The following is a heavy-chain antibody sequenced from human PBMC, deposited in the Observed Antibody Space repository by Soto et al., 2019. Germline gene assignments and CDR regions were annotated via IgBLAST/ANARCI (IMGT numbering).Heavy chain of an antibody. CDR3: ARETESYKWNDGLMYV. J-gene: IGHJ6*02. V-gene: IGHV3-21*01. D-gene: IGHD1-20*01. Sequence: EVQLVESGGGLVKPGGSLRLSCAASGFTFSAYTMNWVRQAPGKGLEWISSIDTGSKFMFYADSVTGRFTISRDNAKNSLYLQINSLRAEDTAVYYCARETESYKWNDGLMYVWGQGTTVTVSS. CDR2: IDTGSKFM. CDR1: GFTFSAYT.